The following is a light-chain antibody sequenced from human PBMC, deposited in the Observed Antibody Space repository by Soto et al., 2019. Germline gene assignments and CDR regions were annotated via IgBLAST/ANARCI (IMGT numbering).Light chain of an antibody. V-gene: IGKV1-39*01. CDR2: AAS. CDR3: QQSSTTPLT. CDR1: QSISNF. Sequence: DIQMTQSPSSLSASVGDRVTITCRASQSISNFLNWYQQKPGKAPKFLIYAASSLQSGVPARFSGSGSGTEFTLTISSLQPEDFATYYCQQSSTTPLTFGGGTKVEIK. J-gene: IGKJ4*01.